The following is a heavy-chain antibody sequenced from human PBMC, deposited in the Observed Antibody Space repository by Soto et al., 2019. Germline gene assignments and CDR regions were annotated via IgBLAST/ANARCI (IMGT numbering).Heavy chain of an antibody. CDR2: VNPNTGGT. Sequence: QVQHVQSGAEVKKPGDSVKVSCKASGYSFTGHYMHWVRRALGRSPEWMGWVNPNTGGTDYAQEFQGRVTMTTATSIRTVYLEVTGLKFDDTAIYYCARDPSSFLGRVYGMDVWGQGTAVTVSS. V-gene: IGHV1-2*02. J-gene: IGHJ6*02. CDR3: ARDPSSFLGRVYGMDV. CDR1: GYSFTGHY.